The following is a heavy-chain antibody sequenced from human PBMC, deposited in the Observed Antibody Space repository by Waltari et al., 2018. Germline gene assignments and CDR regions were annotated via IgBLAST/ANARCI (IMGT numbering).Heavy chain of an antibody. V-gene: IGHV4-4*02. CDR3: ARDRGRGIYLDS. Sequence: QLKLEESGPRLVQPSGTLSLTCTISGDSSRSTDWYSWVRQAPAKGLEWIGQVRGDGRANYHPSFASRVTVSVDRTSDRFSLRMTSATTADTAMYFCARDRGRGIYLDSWGQGILVTVSP. J-gene: IGHJ4*02. D-gene: IGHD2-15*01. CDR1: GDSSRSTDW. CDR2: VRGDGRA.